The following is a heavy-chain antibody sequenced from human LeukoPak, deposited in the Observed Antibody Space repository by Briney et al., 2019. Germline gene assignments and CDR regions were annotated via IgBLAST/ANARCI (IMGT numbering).Heavy chain of an antibody. V-gene: IGHV3-7*01. Sequence: GGSLRLSCAASGFTFSSYYMGWVRQAPGTGLEWVANIKEDGSQKYYVDSVKGRFTISRDNAKSSLYPQMNSLRADDTAVYFCARDPDTDMVNFDFWGRGTLVTVSS. CDR1: GFTFSSYY. D-gene: IGHD5-18*01. CDR3: ARDPDTDMVNFDF. CDR2: IKEDGSQK. J-gene: IGHJ4*02.